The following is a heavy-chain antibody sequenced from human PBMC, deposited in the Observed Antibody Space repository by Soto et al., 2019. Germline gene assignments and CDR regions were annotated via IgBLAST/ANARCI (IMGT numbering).Heavy chain of an antibody. CDR2: ITTYSSSI. CDR1: GFTFSSYS. V-gene: IGHV3-21*01. D-gene: IGHD4-17*01. CDR3: ARGYGDYIPDAFNI. J-gene: IGHJ3*02. Sequence: EVQLVESGGGLVKPGGSLRLSCAASGFTFSSYSMNWVRQAPGEGLEWVSSITTYSSSIYYADSVKGRFTITIDNAKNSLYLQMNGLRAEDTAVYYCARGYGDYIPDAFNIWGQGTTVTVSS.